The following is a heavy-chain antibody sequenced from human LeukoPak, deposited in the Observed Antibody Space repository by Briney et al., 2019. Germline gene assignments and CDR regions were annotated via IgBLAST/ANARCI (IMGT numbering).Heavy chain of an antibody. V-gene: IGHV4-30-2*01. Sequence: RTSQTLSLTCAVSGGSISSGGYSWSWIRQPPGKGLEWIGYIYHSGSTYYNPSLKSRVTISVDRSKNQFSLKLSSVTAADTAVYYCARARGSSWYGGAFDIWGQGTMVTVSS. CDR3: ARARGSSWYGGAFDI. D-gene: IGHD6-13*01. CDR2: IYHSGST. J-gene: IGHJ3*02. CDR1: GGSISSGGYS.